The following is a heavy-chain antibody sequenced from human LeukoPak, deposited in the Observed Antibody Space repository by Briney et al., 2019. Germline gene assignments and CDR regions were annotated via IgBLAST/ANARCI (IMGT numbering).Heavy chain of an antibody. D-gene: IGHD2-15*01. CDR3: ARPTSYCSGGSCYHYDAFDI. Sequence: GGSLRLSCAASGFTFSSYWMHWVRQAPGKGLVWVSRINSDGSSTSYADSVKGRFTISRDNAKNTLYLQMNSLRAEDTAVYYCARPTSYCSGGSCYHYDAFDIWGQRTMVTVSS. CDR2: INSDGSST. J-gene: IGHJ3*02. V-gene: IGHV3-74*01. CDR1: GFTFSSYW.